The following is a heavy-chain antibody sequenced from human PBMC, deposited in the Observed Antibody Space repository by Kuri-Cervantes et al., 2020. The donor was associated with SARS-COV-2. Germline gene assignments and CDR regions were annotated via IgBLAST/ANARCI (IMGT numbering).Heavy chain of an antibody. CDR3: AREYSSSFPYYYMDV. CDR2: ISGSGGST. J-gene: IGHJ6*03. V-gene: IGHV3-23*01. CDR1: GFTFSSYA. Sequence: GSLRLSCAAFGFTFSSYAMGWVRQAPGKGLEWVSAISGSGGSTYYADLVKGRFTISRDNAKNSLYLQMNSLRAEDTAVYYCAREYSSSFPYYYMDVWGKGTTVTVSS. D-gene: IGHD6-6*01.